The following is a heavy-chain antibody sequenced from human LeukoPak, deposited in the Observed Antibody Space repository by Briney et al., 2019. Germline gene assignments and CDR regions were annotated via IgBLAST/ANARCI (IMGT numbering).Heavy chain of an antibody. CDR3: ARGPYSSGWYAIDY. CDR1: GGSISGLY. V-gene: IGHV4-4*07. J-gene: IGHJ4*02. CDR2: IYNRENT. D-gene: IGHD6-19*01. Sequence: SETLSLTCTVSGGSISGLYWSWIRQPAGKGLEWIGRIYNRENTNYNPSLKSRVTVSVDTSKNQFSLKLSSVTAADTAVYYCARGPYSSGWYAIDYWGQGTLVTVSS.